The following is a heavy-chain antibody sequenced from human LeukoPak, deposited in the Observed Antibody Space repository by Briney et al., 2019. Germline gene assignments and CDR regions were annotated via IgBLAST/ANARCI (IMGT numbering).Heavy chain of an antibody. CDR1: GFTFSGYA. Sequence: GGSLRLSCAASGFTFSGYAMSWVRQAPGKGLEWVSAISGSGGSTYYADSVKGRFTISRDNSKNTLYLQMNSLRAEDTAVYYCAKSQLYCSSTSCYPFDYWGQGTLVTVSS. V-gene: IGHV3-23*01. J-gene: IGHJ4*02. D-gene: IGHD2-2*01. CDR2: ISGSGGST. CDR3: AKSQLYCSSTSCYPFDY.